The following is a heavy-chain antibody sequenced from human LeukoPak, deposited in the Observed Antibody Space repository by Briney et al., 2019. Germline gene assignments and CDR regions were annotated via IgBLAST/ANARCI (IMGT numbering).Heavy chain of an antibody. J-gene: IGHJ4*02. CDR2: IRYDGSNK. Sequence: TGGSLRLSCAASGFTFSSYGMHWVRQAPGKGLEWVAFIRYDGSNKYYADSVKGRFTISRDNSKNTLYLQMNSLGAEDTAVYYCANLALAAPSNPTFDYWGQGTLVTVSS. V-gene: IGHV3-30*02. D-gene: IGHD2-8*01. CDR3: ANLALAAPSNPTFDY. CDR1: GFTFSSYG.